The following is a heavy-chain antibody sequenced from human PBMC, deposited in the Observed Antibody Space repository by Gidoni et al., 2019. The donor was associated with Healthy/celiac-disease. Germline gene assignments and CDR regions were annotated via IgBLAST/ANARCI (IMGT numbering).Heavy chain of an antibody. CDR1: GGTFSSYA. J-gene: IGHJ4*02. D-gene: IGHD3-10*01. V-gene: IGHV1-69*01. CDR3: ARGPSITMVQGHTASYFDY. Sequence: QVQLVQSGAEVKKPGSSVKVSCKASGGTFSSYAISWVRQAPGQGLEWMGGIIPIFGTANYAQKFQGRVTITADESTSTAYMELSSLRSEDTAVYYCARGPSITMVQGHTASYFDYWGQGTLVTVSS. CDR2: IIPIFGTA.